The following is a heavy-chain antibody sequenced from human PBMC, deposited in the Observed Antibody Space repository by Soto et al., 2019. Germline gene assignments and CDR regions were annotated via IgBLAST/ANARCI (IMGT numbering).Heavy chain of an antibody. CDR2: INAGNGNT. J-gene: IGHJ5*02. CDR3: ARERRLGYSYGYWFDP. D-gene: IGHD5-18*01. CDR1: GYTFTSYA. Sequence: ASVKVSCKASGYTFTSYAMHWVRQAPGQRLEWMGWINAGNGNTKYSQKFQGRVTITRDTSASTAYMELSSLRSEDTAVYYCARERRLGYSYGYWFDPRGQATLVTVSS. V-gene: IGHV1-3*01.